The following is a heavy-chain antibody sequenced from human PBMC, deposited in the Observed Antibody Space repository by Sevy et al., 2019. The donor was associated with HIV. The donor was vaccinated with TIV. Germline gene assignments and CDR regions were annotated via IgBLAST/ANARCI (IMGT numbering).Heavy chain of an antibody. D-gene: IGHD1-1*01. CDR3: ARHPSPLDAFDI. V-gene: IGHV1-2*02. CDR1: GYTFTGYY. Sequence: ASVKVSCKASGYTFTGYYMHWVRQAPGQGLEWMGWINPNSGGTNYAQKFQGRVTMTRDTSISTAYMELSGLGSDDTAVYYCARHPSPLDAFDIWGQGTMVTVSS. J-gene: IGHJ3*02. CDR2: INPNSGGT.